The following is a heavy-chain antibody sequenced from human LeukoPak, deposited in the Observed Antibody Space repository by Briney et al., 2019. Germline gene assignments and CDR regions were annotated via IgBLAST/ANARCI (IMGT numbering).Heavy chain of an antibody. V-gene: IGHV4-59*08. Sequence: SETLSLTCSVSGASINSHWWSWIRQPPGRGLEWIAYIHHSGETNYNPSLKSRVTISVDTSKNQFSLKLSSVTAADTAVYYCARHSGYCTNGVCYLFDYWGQGTLVTVSS. D-gene: IGHD2-8*01. CDR1: GASINSHW. CDR2: IHHSGET. CDR3: ARHSGYCTNGVCYLFDY. J-gene: IGHJ4*02.